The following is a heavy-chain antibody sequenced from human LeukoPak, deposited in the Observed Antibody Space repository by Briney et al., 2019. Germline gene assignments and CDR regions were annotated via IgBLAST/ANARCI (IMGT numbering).Heavy chain of an antibody. D-gene: IGHD1-26*01. V-gene: IGHV4-34*01. CDR1: GGSFSGYY. J-gene: IGHJ4*02. CDR3: ARTATRELKEGGTYYFDY. CDR2: INHSGST. Sequence: PSETLSLTCAVYGGSFSGYYWSWLRQPPGKGLEWIGEINHSGSTNYNPSLKSRVTISVDPSKNQFSLKLSSVTAADTAVYYCARTATRELKEGGTYYFDYWGQGTLVTVSS.